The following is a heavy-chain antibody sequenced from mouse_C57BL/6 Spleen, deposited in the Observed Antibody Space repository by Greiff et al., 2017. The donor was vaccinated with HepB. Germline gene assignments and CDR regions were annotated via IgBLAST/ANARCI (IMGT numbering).Heavy chain of an antibody. CDR3: ARATVVATGNFCFDY. CDR1: GYTFTSYW. CDR2: IHPNSGST. Sequence: QVQLQQPGAELVKPGASVKLSCKASGYTFTSYWMHWVKQRPGQGLEWIGMIHPNSGSTNYNEKFKSKATLTVDKSSSTAYMQLSSLTSEDSAVYYCARATVVATGNFCFDYWGQGTTLTVSS. D-gene: IGHD1-1*01. V-gene: IGHV1-64*01. J-gene: IGHJ2*01.